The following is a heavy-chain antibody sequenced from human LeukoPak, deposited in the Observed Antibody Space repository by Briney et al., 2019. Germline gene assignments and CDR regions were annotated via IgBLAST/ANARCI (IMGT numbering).Heavy chain of an antibody. Sequence: ASVNVSDKPSEYTFTTYDINWVRQAPGQGLELLGWLNPYSGNTGYAQKFQGRVSMTRNTSISTAYMELSNLRSEDTAVYYCARVAGNGGGDWYRLLYWGQGTLVTVSS. CDR2: LNPYSGNT. D-gene: IGHD2-21*01. CDR1: EYTFTTYD. J-gene: IGHJ4*02. CDR3: ARVAGNGGGDWYRLLY. V-gene: IGHV1-8*01.